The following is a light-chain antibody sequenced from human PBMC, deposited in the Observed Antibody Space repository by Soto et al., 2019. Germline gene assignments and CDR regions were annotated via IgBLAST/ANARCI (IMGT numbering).Light chain of an antibody. CDR1: GTYIGDYDY. CDR3: CSYAGTYTPWV. V-gene: IGLV2-11*01. Sequence: QSVLTQPRSVSGSPGQPVTISCTGTGTYIGDYDYVSWYQQHPGKAPKLLIYGVTKRPSGIPDRFSGSKSGNTASLTISGLQAEDEADYYCCSYAGTYTPWVFGGGTKLTVL. J-gene: IGLJ3*02. CDR2: GVT.